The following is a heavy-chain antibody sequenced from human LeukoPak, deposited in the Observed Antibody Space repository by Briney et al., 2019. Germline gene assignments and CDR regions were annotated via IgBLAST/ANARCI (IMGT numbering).Heavy chain of an antibody. D-gene: IGHD2-21*01. CDR3: ASFGISWRSSY. CDR2: ISDDGSYT. CDR1: GFSFSSHW. V-gene: IGHV3-74*01. J-gene: IGHJ4*02. Sequence: GGSLRLSCAASGFSFSSHWVHWVRQAPGKGLVRVSRISDDGSYTSNVDSVKGRFTISRDNVNNMLYLHMNSLRAEDTAVYYCASFGISWRSSYWGQGTLVTVSS.